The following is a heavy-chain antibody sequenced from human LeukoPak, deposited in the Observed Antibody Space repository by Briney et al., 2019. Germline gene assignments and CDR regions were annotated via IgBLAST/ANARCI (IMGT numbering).Heavy chain of an antibody. CDR1: GFTFSNAW. CDR3: TTLGWYYDSWSGYYYFDY. Sequence: PGGSLRLSCAASGFTFSNAWMSWVRQAPGKGLEWVGRIKSKTDGGTTDYAAPVKGRFTISRDDSKNTLYLQMNSLKTEDTAVYYCTTLGWYYDSWSGYYYFDYWGQGTLVTVSS. CDR2: IKSKTDGGTT. V-gene: IGHV3-15*01. J-gene: IGHJ4*02. D-gene: IGHD3-3*01.